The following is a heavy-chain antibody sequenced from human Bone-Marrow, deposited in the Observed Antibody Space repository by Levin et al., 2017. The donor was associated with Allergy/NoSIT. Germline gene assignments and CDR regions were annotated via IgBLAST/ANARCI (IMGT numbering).Heavy chain of an antibody. V-gene: IGHV5-51*01. D-gene: IGHD3-10*01. Sequence: GESLKISCQGSGYQFTDYWIGWVRQLPGKGLEWMGNIYPGDSETRSSPSFQGQVTISVDKSINTAYLQWDSLGASEAAMSYGASKSDELPPYDGEWVEEHYFDYWGQGTLVTVSS. CDR3: ASKSDELPPYDGEWVEEHYFDY. CDR1: GYQFTDYW. CDR2: IYPGDSET. J-gene: IGHJ4*02.